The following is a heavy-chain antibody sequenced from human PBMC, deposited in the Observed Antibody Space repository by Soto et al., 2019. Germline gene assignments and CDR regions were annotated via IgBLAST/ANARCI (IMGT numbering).Heavy chain of an antibody. CDR1: GGSISSGGYY. D-gene: IGHD2-15*01. V-gene: IGHV4-31*03. J-gene: IGHJ5*02. CDR3: ARDRGTVVTWGWFDP. Sequence: QVQLQESGPGLVKPSQTLSLTCTVSGGSISSGGYYWSWIRQHPGKGLEWIGYIYYSGSTYYNPSLKSRVTITVDTSKNQFSLKLSSVTAADTAVYYCARDRGTVVTWGWFDPWGQGTLVTVSS. CDR2: IYYSGST.